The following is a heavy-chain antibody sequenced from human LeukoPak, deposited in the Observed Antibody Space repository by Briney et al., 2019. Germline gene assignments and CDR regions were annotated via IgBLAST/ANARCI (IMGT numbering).Heavy chain of an antibody. Sequence: GRSLRLSCAASGFTFSNYAMHWVRQAPGKGLEWVAVRSYDGSNKYYADSVKGRFTISRDNAKNSLYLQLNSLKSEDTAVYYCARDYHTYGDYHAFDIWGQGTMVTVSS. CDR3: ARDYHTYGDYHAFDI. V-gene: IGHV3-30*04. D-gene: IGHD4-17*01. CDR1: GFTFSNYA. CDR2: RSYDGSNK. J-gene: IGHJ3*02.